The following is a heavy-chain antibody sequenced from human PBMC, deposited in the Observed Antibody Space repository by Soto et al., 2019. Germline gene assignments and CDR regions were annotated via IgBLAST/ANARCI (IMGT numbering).Heavy chain of an antibody. CDR2: ISGSGGST. V-gene: IGHV3-23*01. Sequence: EVQLLESGGGLVQPGGSLRLSCAASGFTFSSYAMSLVRQAQGKGLELVSAISGSGGSTYYADSVKCRFTISRDNSKNKMYLQRNRLRAEDTAVYYCATGVETSALHYSYYYMDVWGKGTTVTVSS. J-gene: IGHJ6*03. CDR3: ATGVETSALHYSYYYMDV. CDR1: GFTFSSYA. D-gene: IGHD6-6*01.